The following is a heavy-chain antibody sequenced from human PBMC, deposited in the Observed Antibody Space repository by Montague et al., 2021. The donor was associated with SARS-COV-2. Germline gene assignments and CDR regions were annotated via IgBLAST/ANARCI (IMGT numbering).Heavy chain of an antibody. D-gene: IGHD2-2*02. J-gene: IGHJ6*03. CDR3: ARLGDGIVPSPILGLGPYYPFPYTAV. CDR1: GGSFSRYY. V-gene: IGHV4-34*01. Sequence: SETLSLTCAVSGGSFSRYYWSWIRNPPGKGLEWVWVISQYGNTKYNPSLQSRVSISLATSRTQFSLKVSSVTAADTAIYYCARLGDGIVPSPILGLGPYYPFPYTAVLGYGATLTVTS. CDR2: ISQYGNT.